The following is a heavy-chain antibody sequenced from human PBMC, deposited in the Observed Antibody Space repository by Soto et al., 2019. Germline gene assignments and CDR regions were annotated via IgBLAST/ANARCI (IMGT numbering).Heavy chain of an antibody. Sequence: GGSRRLSCAASGFTFSSYGMHWVRQAPGKGLEWVAVIWYDGSYKYYADSVKGRFTISRDNSKNTLYLQMNSLRAEDTAMYYCARVFSISTSCMRPACYYYYGMDVWGQGTTVTVSS. V-gene: IGHV3-33*01. D-gene: IGHD2-2*01. CDR3: ARVFSISTSCMRPACYYYYGMDV. CDR2: IWYDGSYK. CDR1: GFTFSSYG. J-gene: IGHJ6*02.